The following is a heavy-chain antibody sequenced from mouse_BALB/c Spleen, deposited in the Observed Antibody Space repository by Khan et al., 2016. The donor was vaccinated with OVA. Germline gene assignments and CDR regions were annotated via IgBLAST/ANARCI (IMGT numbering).Heavy chain of an antibody. CDR2: IYPGNSDT. CDR1: GYSFTSYL. J-gene: IGHJ3*01. V-gene: IGHV1-5*01. D-gene: IGHD1-3*01. Sequence: EVQLQQSGTVLARPGASVKMSCKASGYSFTSYLIHWGKQRPGQGLEWIGDIYPGNSDTTYNQKFKDKAKLTAGTSANTAYMELSSLTNEDSAVYDCARGGYSSFAYWGQGTLVTVSA. CDR3: ARGGYSSFAY.